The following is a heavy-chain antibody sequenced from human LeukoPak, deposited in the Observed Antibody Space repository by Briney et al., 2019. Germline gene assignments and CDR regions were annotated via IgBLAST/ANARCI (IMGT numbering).Heavy chain of an antibody. CDR1: GGSISSGSYY. CDR2: IYTSGST. D-gene: IGHD1-26*01. J-gene: IGHJ3*02. Sequence: TLSLTCTVSGGSISSGSYYWSWIRQPAGKGLEWIGRIYTSGSTNYNPSLKSRVTISVDTSKNQFSLKLSSVTAADTAVYYCARRGGSPLGAFDIWGQGTMVTVSS. CDR3: ARRGGSPLGAFDI. V-gene: IGHV4-61*02.